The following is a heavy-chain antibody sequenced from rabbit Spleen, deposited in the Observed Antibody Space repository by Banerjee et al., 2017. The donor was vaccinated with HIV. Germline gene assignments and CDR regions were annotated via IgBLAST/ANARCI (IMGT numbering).Heavy chain of an antibody. CDR1: GFDFSGYG. D-gene: IGHD2-1*01. CDR2: IDPLFGNT. V-gene: IGHV1S47*01. CDR3: VRDRANVGGDYGPYYFDL. J-gene: IGHJ4*01. Sequence: QEQLVESGGGLVQPGESLKLSCKASGFDFSGYGMSWVRQAPGKGLEWIGYIDPLFGNTYYASWVNGRFTISSHNAQNTLYLQLNSLTAADTATYFCVRDRANVGGDYGPYYFDLWGQGTLVTVS.